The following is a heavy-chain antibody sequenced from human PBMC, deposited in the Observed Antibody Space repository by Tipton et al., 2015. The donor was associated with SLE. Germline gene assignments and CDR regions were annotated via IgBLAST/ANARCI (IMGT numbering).Heavy chain of an antibody. CDR3: AKETSTIGIPLFDS. Sequence: SLRLSCAASGFAFSSYGMHWVRQAPGKGLEWVSGISDGGATFYADSVKGRFTISRDNFKKTLHLQMSSLRAEDTAIYYCAKETSTIGIPLFDSWGQGTLVTVSS. CDR1: GFAFSSYG. J-gene: IGHJ4*02. CDR2: ISDGGAT. D-gene: IGHD1-1*01. V-gene: IGHV3-23*01.